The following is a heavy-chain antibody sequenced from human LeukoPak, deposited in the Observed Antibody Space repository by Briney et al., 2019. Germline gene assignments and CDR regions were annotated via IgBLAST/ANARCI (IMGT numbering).Heavy chain of an antibody. D-gene: IGHD6-13*01. CDR1: GFTFSSYS. V-gene: IGHV3-48*01. CDR2: ISSSSSTI. CDR3: ATSSWSDAFDI. Sequence: GGSLRLSCAASGFTFSSYSMNWVRQAPGKGLEWVSYISSSSSTIYYADSVKGRFTISRDSAKNSLYLQMNSLRAEDTAVYYCATSSWSDAFDIWGQGTMVTVSS. J-gene: IGHJ3*02.